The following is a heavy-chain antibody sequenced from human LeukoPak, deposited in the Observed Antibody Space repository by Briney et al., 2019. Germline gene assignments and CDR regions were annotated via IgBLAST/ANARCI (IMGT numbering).Heavy chain of an antibody. CDR3: ATVAGGTYHFDL. J-gene: IGHJ4*02. V-gene: IGHV3-53*01. Sequence: GGSLRLSCAASGXTVNSHYXXXXXXXXXXXXXXVSIIYDGGTTSXXXSXKGRXXXXXXXXXXXLXLQMSSLRAEDTAVYYCATVAGGTYHFDLWGQGALVTVSS. CDR1: GXTVNSHY. CDR2: IYDGGTT. D-gene: IGHD1-26*01.